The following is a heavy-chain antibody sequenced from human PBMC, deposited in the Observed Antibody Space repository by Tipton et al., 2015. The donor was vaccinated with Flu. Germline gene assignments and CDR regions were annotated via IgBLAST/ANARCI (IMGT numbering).Heavy chain of an antibody. Sequence: LRLSCTVSGGSISSYYWSWIRQPPGKGLEWIGYIYYSGSTNYNPSLKSRVTISADTSNNQFSLKLSSVTAADTAVYYCARGDCGSTSCLDYWGQGTLVTVSS. J-gene: IGHJ4*02. CDR2: IYYSGST. D-gene: IGHD2-2*01. CDR3: ARGDCGSTSCLDY. CDR1: GGSISSYY. V-gene: IGHV4-59*01.